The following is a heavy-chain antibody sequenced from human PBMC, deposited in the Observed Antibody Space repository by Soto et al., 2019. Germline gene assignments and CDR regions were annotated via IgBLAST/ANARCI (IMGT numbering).Heavy chain of an antibody. CDR3: AKDLLYSNSHGSFEC. V-gene: IGHV3-23*01. Sequence: GWSLRLSCAASGFTFNSYAMSLVRQAPGKGLEWVSAISGSGGFTYYADSVKGRLTISRDNSKNTLYLQMNSLRAEDTAVYYCAKDLLYSNSHGSFECWGKGTLVPVSS. D-gene: IGHD6-6*01. CDR2: ISGSGGFT. J-gene: IGHJ4*02. CDR1: GFTFNSYA.